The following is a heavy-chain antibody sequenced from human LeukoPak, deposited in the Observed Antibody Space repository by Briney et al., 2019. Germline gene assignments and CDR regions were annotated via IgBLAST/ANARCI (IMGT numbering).Heavy chain of an antibody. CDR3: TRNQVAYYDFWSGYSEYSWFDP. CDR2: IRSKAYGGTT. D-gene: IGHD3-3*01. CDR1: GFTFGDYA. V-gene: IGHV3-49*03. Sequence: GGSLRLSCTASGFTFGDYAMSWFRQAPGKGLEWVGFIRSKAYGGTTEYAASVKGRFTISRDDSKSIAYLQMNSLKTEDTAVYYCTRNQVAYYDFWSGYSEYSWFDPWGQGTRVTVSS. J-gene: IGHJ5*02.